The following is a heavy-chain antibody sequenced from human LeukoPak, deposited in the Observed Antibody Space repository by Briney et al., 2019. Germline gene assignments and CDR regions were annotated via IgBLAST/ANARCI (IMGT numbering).Heavy chain of an antibody. CDR3: ARGPKWSGSYYYFDY. Sequence: GASVTVSCKASGYTFTRYAIMWVRQAPGQGLEWMGWINPNSGNTGYTQKFQGRVTISRNTSITTAYMELSSLRSEDTAVYYCARGPKWSGSYYYFDYWGQGTVVTISS. V-gene: IGHV1-8*03. CDR1: GYTFTRYA. CDR2: INPNSGNT. D-gene: IGHD1-26*01. J-gene: IGHJ4*02.